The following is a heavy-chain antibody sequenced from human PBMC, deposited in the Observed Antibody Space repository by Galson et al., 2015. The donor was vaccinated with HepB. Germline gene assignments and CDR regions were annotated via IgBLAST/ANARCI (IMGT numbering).Heavy chain of an antibody. CDR2: IWYDGSNK. CDR3: ARGLQGGYVPPDY. CDR1: GFTFSIYG. J-gene: IGHJ4*02. Sequence: SLRLSCAASGFTFSIYGMHWVRQAPGKGLEWVAVIWYDGSNKYYADSVKGRFTISRDNSKNTLYLQMNSLRAEDTAVYYCARGLQGGYVPPDYWGQGTLVTVSS. D-gene: IGHD5-12*01. V-gene: IGHV3-33*01.